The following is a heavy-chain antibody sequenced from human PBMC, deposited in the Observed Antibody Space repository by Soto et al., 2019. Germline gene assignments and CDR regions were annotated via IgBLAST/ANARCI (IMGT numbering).Heavy chain of an antibody. V-gene: IGHV4-59*08. CDR3: ARLGGYYQAFDS. CDR2: IYYSGST. J-gene: IGHJ4*02. CDR1: GGSICFYY. Sequence: SDTLSLTCTLSGGSICFYYWSWMRQPPGKGLEWIGYIYYSGSTTYNPSLKSRVNISVDTSQNQFSLNLSSVTAADTAVCYCARLGGYYQAFDSWGQGTLVTVS. D-gene: IGHD3-22*01.